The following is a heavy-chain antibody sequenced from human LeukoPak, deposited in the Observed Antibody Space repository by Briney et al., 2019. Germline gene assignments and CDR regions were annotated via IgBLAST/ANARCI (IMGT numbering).Heavy chain of an antibody. V-gene: IGHV1-18*01. CDR1: GYTFTSYG. D-gene: IGHD1-26*01. J-gene: IGHJ4*02. CDR2: ISAYNGNT. Sequence: ASVKVSCKASGYTFTSYGISWVRQAPGQGLEWMGWISAYNGNTNYAQKLQGRVTMTTDTSTSTAYMELRSLRSDDPAVYYCALDDRGSYSFDYWGQGTLVTVSS. CDR3: ALDDRGSYSFDY.